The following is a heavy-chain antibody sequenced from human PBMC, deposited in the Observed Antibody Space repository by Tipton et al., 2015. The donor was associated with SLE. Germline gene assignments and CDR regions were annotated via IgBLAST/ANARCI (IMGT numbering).Heavy chain of an antibody. V-gene: IGHV4-34*01. D-gene: IGHD6-13*01. CDR3: ARVGAAAGSLYYYYMDV. J-gene: IGHJ6*03. Sequence: TLSLTCAVYGGSFSDYYWSWIRQPPGKGLEWIGEINHSGSTNYNPSLKSRVTISVDTSKNQFSLELSSVTAADTAVYYCARVGAAAGSLYYYYMDVWGKGTTVTVSS. CDR1: GGSFSDYY. CDR2: INHSGST.